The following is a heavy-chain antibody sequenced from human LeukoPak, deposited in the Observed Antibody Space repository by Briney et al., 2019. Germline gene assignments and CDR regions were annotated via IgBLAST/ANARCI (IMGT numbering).Heavy chain of an antibody. CDR2: IKQGGSEK. CDR3: ARAAYRDRYFDY. J-gene: IGHJ4*02. V-gene: IGHV3-7*01. D-gene: IGHD4-11*01. CDR1: GFIFSNCW. Sequence: GGSLRLSCAASGFIFSNCWMSWGRQAPGDGLEWVANIKQGGSEKYSVASVTGRFPISRDSAKSSLYLQMRRLRAEDPAVYYCARAAYRDRYFDYWGTGNLVTVSS.